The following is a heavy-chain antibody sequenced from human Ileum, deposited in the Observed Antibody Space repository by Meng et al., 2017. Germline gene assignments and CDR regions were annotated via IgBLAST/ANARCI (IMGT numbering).Heavy chain of an antibody. Sequence: SVKVSCKASGGTFSSYAISWLRQAPGQGLEWMGGIIPIFGTANYAQKFQGRVTITADESTSTAYMELSSLRSEDTAVYYCARDQTRYSSSWYGGWFDPWGQGTLVTVSS. CDR3: ARDQTRYSSSWYGGWFDP. CDR1: GGTFSSYA. D-gene: IGHD6-13*01. CDR2: IIPIFGTA. J-gene: IGHJ5*02. V-gene: IGHV1-69*13.